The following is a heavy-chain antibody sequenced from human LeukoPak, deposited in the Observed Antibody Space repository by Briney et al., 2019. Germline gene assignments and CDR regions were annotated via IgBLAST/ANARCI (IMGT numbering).Heavy chain of an antibody. D-gene: IGHD3-22*01. J-gene: IGHJ5*02. CDR2: IYYSGST. V-gene: IGHV4-59*01. CDR3: AKSGHSYYYTPGDFS. CDR1: GGSISSYY. Sequence: SETLSLTCTVSGGSISSYYWSWIRQPPGKGLEWIGYIYYSGSTNYNPSLKSRVTISVDTSKNQFSLKLSSVTAADTAVYYCAKSGHSYYYTPGDFSWGQGTLVTVSS.